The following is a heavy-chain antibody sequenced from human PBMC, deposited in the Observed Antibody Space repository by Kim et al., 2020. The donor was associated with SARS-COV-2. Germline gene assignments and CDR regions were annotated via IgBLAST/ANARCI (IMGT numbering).Heavy chain of an antibody. V-gene: IGHV1-69*13. D-gene: IGHD3-10*01. Sequence: SVKVSCKASGGTFSSYAISWVRQAPGQGLEWMGGIIPIFGTANYAQKFQGRVTITAYESTSTAYMELSSLRSEDTAVYYCARKKHARTDYYYGSGPNYYYYGMDVWGQGTTVTVSS. J-gene: IGHJ6*02. CDR1: GGTFSSYA. CDR2: IIPIFGTA. CDR3: ARKKHARTDYYYGSGPNYYYYGMDV.